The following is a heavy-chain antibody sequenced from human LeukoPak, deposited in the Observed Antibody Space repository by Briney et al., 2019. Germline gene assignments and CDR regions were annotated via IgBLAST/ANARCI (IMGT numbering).Heavy chain of an antibody. CDR3: ARGYDYVWGSYRLWAAFDI. CDR2: ISAYNGNT. V-gene: IGHV1-18*01. Sequence: ASVKVSCKASGYTFTSYGISWVRQAPGQGLEWMGWISAYNGNTNYAQKLQGRVTMTTDTSTSTAYLELRSLRSDDTAVYYCARGYDYVWGSYRLWAAFDIWGQGTMVTVSS. D-gene: IGHD3-16*02. CDR1: GYTFTSYG. J-gene: IGHJ3*02.